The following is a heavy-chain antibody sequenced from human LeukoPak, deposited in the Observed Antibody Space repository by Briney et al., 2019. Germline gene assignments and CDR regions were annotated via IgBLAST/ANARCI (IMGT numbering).Heavy chain of an antibody. CDR3: ARTPYSNYVPYYYGMDV. Sequence: SQTLSLTCTVSGSSISSGGYYWSWIRQHPGKGLEWIGYIYYSGSTYYNPSLKSRVTISVDTSKNQFSLKLSSVTAADTAVYYCARTPYSNYVPYYYGMDVWGQGTTVTVSS. D-gene: IGHD4-4*01. CDR2: IYYSGST. CDR1: GSSISSGGYY. V-gene: IGHV4-31*03. J-gene: IGHJ6*02.